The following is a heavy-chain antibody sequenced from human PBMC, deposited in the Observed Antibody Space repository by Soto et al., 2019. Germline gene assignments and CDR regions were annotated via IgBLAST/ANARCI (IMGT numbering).Heavy chain of an antibody. D-gene: IGHD2-15*01. J-gene: IGHJ6*02. Sequence: SETLSLTCAVSGGSISSSNWWSWVRQPPGKGLEWIGEIYHSGSTNYNPSLKSRATISVDKSKNQFSLKLSSVTAADTAVYYCARGGYPGYCSGGSCYYFYGVDVWGQGTTVTVSS. CDR2: IYHSGST. V-gene: IGHV4-4*02. CDR1: GGSISSSNW. CDR3: ARGGYPGYCSGGSCYYFYGVDV.